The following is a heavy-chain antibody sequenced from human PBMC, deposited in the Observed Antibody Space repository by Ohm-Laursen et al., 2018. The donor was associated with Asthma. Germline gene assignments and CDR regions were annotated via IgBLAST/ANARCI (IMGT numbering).Heavy chain of an antibody. J-gene: IGHJ5*02. CDR1: GFTFSSYG. D-gene: IGHD6-13*01. CDR2: IWYDGSNK. CDR3: ARDQGQQLVLDNNWFDP. V-gene: IGHV3-33*01. Sequence: SLRLSCAASGFTFSSYGMHWVRQAPGKGLEWVAVIWYDGSNKYYADSVKGRFTISRDNSKNTLYLQMNSLRAEDTAVYYCARDQGQQLVLDNNWFDPWGQGTLVTVSS.